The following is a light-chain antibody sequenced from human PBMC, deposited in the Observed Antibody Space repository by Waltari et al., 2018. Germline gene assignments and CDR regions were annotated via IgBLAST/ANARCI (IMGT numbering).Light chain of an antibody. J-gene: IGLJ2*01. CDR3: SSSRTSSVVV. CDR2: EVS. Sequence: SALTPPAPVSGSPGQSITISFPPTDNDADLYKYVSWYQQHPDKAPNLLIYEVSKRPSGVSPRFCGAKSGNTASLTISGLRAEDEADYYCSSSRTSSVVVFGGGTRLTVL. V-gene: IGLV2-14*01. CDR1: DNDADLYKY.